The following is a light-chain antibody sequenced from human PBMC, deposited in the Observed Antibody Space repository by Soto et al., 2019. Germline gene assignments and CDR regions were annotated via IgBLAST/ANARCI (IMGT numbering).Light chain of an antibody. CDR3: QSYDSSMSGSNV. J-gene: IGLJ1*01. CDR2: GNS. CDR1: SSNIGAGYD. V-gene: IGLV1-40*01. Sequence: QSVLTQPPSVSGAPGQRVTISCTGSSSNIGAGYDVHWYQQLPGTAPKLLIYGNSNRPSGVPDRFSGSKSGTSASLAITGLQAEDEADDYCQSYDSSMSGSNVFGTGTKATVL.